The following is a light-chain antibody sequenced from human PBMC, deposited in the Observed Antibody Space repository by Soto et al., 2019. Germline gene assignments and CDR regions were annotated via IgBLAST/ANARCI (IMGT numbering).Light chain of an antibody. J-gene: IGLJ3*02. CDR2: EGS. V-gene: IGLV2-23*01. CDR3: CSYAGSSTLV. Sequence: QSALTQPASVSGSPGQSITISCTGTSSDVGTYNLVSWYQHHPGKAPKLMIYEGSKRPSGVSNRFSGSKSGNTASLTISGLQADDESDYYCCSYAGSSTLVFGGGTKLTVL. CDR1: SSDVGTYNL.